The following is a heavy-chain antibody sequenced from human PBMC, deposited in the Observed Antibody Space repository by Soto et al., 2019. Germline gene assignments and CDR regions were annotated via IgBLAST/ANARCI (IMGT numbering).Heavy chain of an antibody. CDR2: LSSSSSYI. CDR1: GFTFSSYN. V-gene: IGHV3-21*01. J-gene: IGHJ6*03. CDR3: AGGGIMYGDYRSMDV. D-gene: IGHD4-17*01. Sequence: EVQLVESGGGLVKPGGSLRLSCAASGFTFSSYNMNWVRQAPGKGLEWVSSLSSSSSYIYYADSVKGRFTISRDNAKNSLYRQMQSLRAEDTAVYYCAGGGIMYGDYRSMDVWGKGTTVTVSS.